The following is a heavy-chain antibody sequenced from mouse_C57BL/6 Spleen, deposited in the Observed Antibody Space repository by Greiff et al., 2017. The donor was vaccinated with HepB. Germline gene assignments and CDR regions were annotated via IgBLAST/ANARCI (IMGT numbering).Heavy chain of an antibody. V-gene: IGHV1-53*01. Sequence: VQLQQPGTELVKPGASVKLSCKASGYTFTSYWMHWVKQRPGQGLEWIGNINPSNGGTNYNEKFKSKATLSVDKSSSTASMQLSSLTSEDSAVYYCARMEYDYEGDYWGQGTTLTVSS. CDR1: GYTFTSYW. J-gene: IGHJ2*01. D-gene: IGHD2-4*01. CDR2: INPSNGGT. CDR3: ARMEYDYEGDY.